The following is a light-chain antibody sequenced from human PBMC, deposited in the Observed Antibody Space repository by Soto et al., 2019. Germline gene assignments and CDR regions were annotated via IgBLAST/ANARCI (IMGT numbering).Light chain of an antibody. CDR3: SAIVAVTSYV. CDR1: SSDVGAFNY. CDR2: EVN. J-gene: IGLJ1*01. V-gene: IGLV2-8*01. Sequence: HSALTQPPSVSGSPGQSVTISCTRTSSDVGAFNYVSWYQHHPGKVPKFLIYEVNKRPSGVPDRFSGSKSGNTASLTVSGLQPEDEAEYFCSAIVAVTSYVVGTGTKVTVL.